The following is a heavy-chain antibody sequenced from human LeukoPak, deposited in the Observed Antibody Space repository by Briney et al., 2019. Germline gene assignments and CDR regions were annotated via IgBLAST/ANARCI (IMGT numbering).Heavy chain of an antibody. D-gene: IGHD6-13*01. CDR2: MNPNSGNT. Sequence: GASVKVSCKASGYTFTSYDINWVRQATGQGLEWMGWMNPNSGNTGYAQKFQGRVTMTRNTSISTAYMELSSLRSEDTAVYYCASMTAAAGTRPFDYWGQGTLVIVSS. V-gene: IGHV1-8*01. CDR1: GYTFTSYD. J-gene: IGHJ4*02. CDR3: ASMTAAAGTRPFDY.